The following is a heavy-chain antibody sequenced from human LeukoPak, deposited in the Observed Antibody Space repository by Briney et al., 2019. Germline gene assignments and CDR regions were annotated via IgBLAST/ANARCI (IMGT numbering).Heavy chain of an antibody. J-gene: IGHJ4*02. Sequence: SVKVSFTASGGTFISYAISWVRQAPGQGLEWMGGIIPIFGTANYAQKFQGRVTITADESTTTAYMELRSLRSDDTAVYYCARDSKYYYDTSRWRPPVDYWGQGTLVTVSS. CDR2: IIPIFGTA. D-gene: IGHD3-22*01. CDR1: GGTFISYA. V-gene: IGHV1-69*01. CDR3: ARDSKYYYDTSRWRPPVDY.